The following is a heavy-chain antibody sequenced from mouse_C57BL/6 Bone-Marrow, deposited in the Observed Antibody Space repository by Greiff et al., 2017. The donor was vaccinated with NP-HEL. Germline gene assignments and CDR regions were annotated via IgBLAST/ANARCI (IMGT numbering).Heavy chain of an antibody. CDR3: ARRYYGSFYAMDY. CDR2: ISSGSSTI. Sequence: EVKLVESGGGLVKPGGSLKLSCAASGFTFSDYGMHWVRQAPEKGLEWVAYISSGSSTIYYADTVKGRFTISRDNAKNTLFLQMTSLRSEDTAMYYCARRYYGSFYAMDYWGQGTSVTVSS. D-gene: IGHD1-1*01. V-gene: IGHV5-17*01. CDR1: GFTFSDYG. J-gene: IGHJ4*01.